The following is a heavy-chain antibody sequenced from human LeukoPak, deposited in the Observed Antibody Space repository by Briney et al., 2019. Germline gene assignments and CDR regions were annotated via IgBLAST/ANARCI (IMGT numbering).Heavy chain of an antibody. CDR3: ARTRHSSGCFDL. Sequence: GGSLRLSCSASGFTFSTYSMNWVRQAPGKGLEWVSSISTGSTYIFYGDSVKGRFTISRDNADNSLYLQMNSLRAEDTAVYYCARTRHSSGCFDLWGQGTLVTVSS. J-gene: IGHJ5*02. D-gene: IGHD6-19*01. CDR1: GFTFSTYS. V-gene: IGHV3-21*01. CDR2: ISTGSTYI.